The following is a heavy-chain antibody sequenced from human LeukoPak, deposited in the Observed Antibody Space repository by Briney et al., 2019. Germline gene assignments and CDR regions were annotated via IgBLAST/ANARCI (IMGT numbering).Heavy chain of an antibody. D-gene: IGHD3-22*01. CDR2: IRYDGSNK. V-gene: IGHV3-30*02. Sequence: PGGSLRLSCAASGFTFSSYGMHWVRQAPGKGLEWVAFIRYDGSNKYYADSVKGRFTISRDNSKNTLYLQMNNLRAEDTAVYYCANLDSSGYLLAFDIWGQGTMVTVSS. J-gene: IGHJ3*02. CDR3: ANLDSSGYLLAFDI. CDR1: GFTFSSYG.